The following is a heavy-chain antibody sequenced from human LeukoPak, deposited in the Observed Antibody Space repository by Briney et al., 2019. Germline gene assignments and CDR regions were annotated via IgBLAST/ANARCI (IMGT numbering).Heavy chain of an antibody. CDR1: GFTFSSYG. D-gene: IGHD2-15*01. CDR3: AKVGYCSGGSCYSGGGYY. J-gene: IGHJ4*02. Sequence: GGSLRLSCVTSGFTFSSYGMHWVRQAPGKGLEWVAFIQYDGSNKYYADSVKGRSTISRDNSKNTLYLQMNSLRAEDTAVYYCAKVGYCSGGSCYSGGGYYWGQGTLVTVSS. CDR2: IQYDGSNK. V-gene: IGHV3-30*02.